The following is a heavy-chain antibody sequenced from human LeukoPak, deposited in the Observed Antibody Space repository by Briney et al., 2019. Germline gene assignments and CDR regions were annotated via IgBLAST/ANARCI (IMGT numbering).Heavy chain of an antibody. J-gene: IGHJ6*04. CDR1: GYTFTSYG. D-gene: IGHD3-10*01. CDR2: ISAYNGNT. CDR3: ARDEGGGAMVQGVTAYYYGMDV. V-gene: IGHV1-18*04. Sequence: ASVKVSCKASGYTFTSYGISWVRRAPGQGLEWMGWISAYNGNTNYAQKLQGRVTMTTDTSTSTAYMELRSLRSDDTAVYYCARDEGGGAMVQGVTAYYYGMDVWGKGTTVTVSS.